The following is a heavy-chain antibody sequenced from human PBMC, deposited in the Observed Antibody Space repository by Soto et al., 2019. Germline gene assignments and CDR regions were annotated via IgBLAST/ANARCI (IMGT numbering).Heavy chain of an antibody. V-gene: IGHV3-23*01. D-gene: IGHD6-13*01. Sequence: RRLSCAASGFTFSSYAMSWVRQAPGKGLEWVSAISGSGGSTYYADPVKGRFTISRDNSKNTLYLQMNSLRAEDTAVYYCAKTRRGDMAAASDYWGQGTLVTVSS. CDR2: ISGSGGST. J-gene: IGHJ4*02. CDR1: GFTFSSYA. CDR3: AKTRRGDMAAASDY.